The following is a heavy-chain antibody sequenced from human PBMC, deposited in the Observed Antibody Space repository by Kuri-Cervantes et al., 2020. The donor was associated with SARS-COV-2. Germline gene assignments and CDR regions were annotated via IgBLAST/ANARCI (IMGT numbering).Heavy chain of an antibody. CDR1: GFTLISYA. CDR2: ISLDESNE. V-gene: IGHV3-30-3*01. J-gene: IGHJ6*02. D-gene: IGHD5-24*01. CDR3: AKDGGDGYNSYMDV. Sequence: GGSLRLSCAPSGFTLISYAMPWVRQVPGKGLEWVAVISLDESNEYYADSVKGRFTISRDNSTNILYLQMHSPRPEDTAVYFCAKDGGDGYNSYMDVWGQGTTVTVSS.